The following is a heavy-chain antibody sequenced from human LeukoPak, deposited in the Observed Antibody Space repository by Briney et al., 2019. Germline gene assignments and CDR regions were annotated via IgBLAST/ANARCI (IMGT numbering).Heavy chain of an antibody. CDR3: ARPDYYDSSGYYPDAFDI. D-gene: IGHD3-22*01. CDR1: GGTFSSYA. V-gene: IGHV1-69*05. CDR2: IITIFGTA. J-gene: IGHJ3*02. Sequence: SVKVSCKASGGTFSSYAISWVRQAPGQGLEWMGRIITIFGTANYAQKFQGRVTITTDESTSTAYMELSSLRSEDTAVYYCARPDYYDSSGYYPDAFDIWGQGTMVTVSS.